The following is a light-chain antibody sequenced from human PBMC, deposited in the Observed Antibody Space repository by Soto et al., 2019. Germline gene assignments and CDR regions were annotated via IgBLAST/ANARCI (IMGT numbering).Light chain of an antibody. Sequence: EIVMTQSPATLSVSPGERATLSYRASQSVSRNLAWFQQKPGQAPRLLIYDASTRATGIPARFGGSGSGTEVTHTITSLQYDDFVVYYCQQYETFPPMHTFGQGTKLEIK. J-gene: IGKJ2*01. CDR2: DAS. CDR1: QSVSRN. V-gene: IGKV3-15*01. CDR3: QQYETFPPMHT.